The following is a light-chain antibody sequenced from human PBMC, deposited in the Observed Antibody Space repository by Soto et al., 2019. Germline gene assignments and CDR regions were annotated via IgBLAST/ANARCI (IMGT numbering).Light chain of an antibody. Sequence: AIRMTQSPSSLSASTGDRVTITCRASQGISSYLAWYQQKPGKAPKLLIYAASTLQSGVPSRFSGSGSGTDFTLTISCLQSEDFATYYCQHYYSYPPYTFGQGTQLEIK. V-gene: IGKV1-8*01. CDR1: QGISSY. CDR2: AAS. CDR3: QHYYSYPPYT. J-gene: IGKJ2*01.